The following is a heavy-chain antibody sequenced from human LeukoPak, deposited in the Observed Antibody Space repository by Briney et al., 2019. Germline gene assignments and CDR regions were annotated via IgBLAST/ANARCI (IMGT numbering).Heavy chain of an antibody. D-gene: IGHD3-22*01. J-gene: IGHJ4*02. CDR3: ARDLEYYYDSSGPADY. CDR2: ISYDGSNK. V-gene: IGHV3-30-3*01. Sequence: GGSLRLSCAASGFTFSSYAMSWVRQAPGKGLEWVAVISYDGSNKYYADSVKGRFTISRDNSKNTLYLQMNSLRAEDTAVYYCARDLEYYYDSSGPADYWGQGTLVTVSS. CDR1: GFTFSSYA.